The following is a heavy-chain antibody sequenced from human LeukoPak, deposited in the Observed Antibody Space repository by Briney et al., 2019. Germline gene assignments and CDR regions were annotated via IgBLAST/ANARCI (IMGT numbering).Heavy chain of an antibody. V-gene: IGHV3-23*01. CDR2: ISGSGGST. CDR1: GFTFSNYA. D-gene: IGHD3-22*01. J-gene: IGHJ4*02. CDR3: AREVSEGFDF. Sequence: GGSLRLSCAASGFTFSNYAMSWVRQAPGKGLEWLSTISGSGGSTYYADSVKGRFTISRDNSKNTLYLQMNSLRAEDTALYYCAREVSEGFDFWGQGTLVTVSS.